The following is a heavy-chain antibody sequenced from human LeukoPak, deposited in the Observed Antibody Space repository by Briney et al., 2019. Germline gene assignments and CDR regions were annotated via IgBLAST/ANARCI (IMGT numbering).Heavy chain of an antibody. CDR2: IDTNSGE. CDR3: ARDPSLYCGTTSCYDLDY. CDR1: GSSFSTYE. D-gene: IGHD2-2*01. V-gene: IGHV3-48*03. J-gene: IGHJ4*02. Sequence: PGGSLRLSCAASGSSFSTYEINWVRQAPGKGLEWVSHIDTNSGEWYTDSVKGRFTISRDNAKNSLYLQMDSLRAEDTAVYYCARDPSLYCGTTSCYDLDYWGQGTLVTVSS.